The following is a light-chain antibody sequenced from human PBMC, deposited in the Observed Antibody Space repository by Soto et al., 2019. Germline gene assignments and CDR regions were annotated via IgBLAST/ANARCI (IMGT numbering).Light chain of an antibody. CDR1: QGIRND. Sequence: ALQMTQSPSSLSASVGDRVTITCRASQGIRNDLGWYQQKPGKAPKLLIYAASSLQSGVPSSFSGSGSGTDFTLTISSLQPEDFATYYCLQDYNYPLTFCGGTKVEIK. CDR2: AAS. J-gene: IGKJ4*01. V-gene: IGKV1-6*01. CDR3: LQDYNYPLT.